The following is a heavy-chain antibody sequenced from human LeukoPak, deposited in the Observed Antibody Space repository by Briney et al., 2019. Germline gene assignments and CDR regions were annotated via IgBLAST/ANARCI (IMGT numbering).Heavy chain of an antibody. CDR2: INAGNGNT. Sequence: GASVKVSCKASGYTFTSYAMHWVRQAPGQRLEWMGWINAGNGNTKYSQKFQGRVTITRDTSASTAYMELSSLRSEDTAVYYCARGGRLERGDFDYWGQGTLVTVSS. V-gene: IGHV1-3*01. CDR1: GYTFTSYA. J-gene: IGHJ4*02. D-gene: IGHD1-1*01. CDR3: ARGGRLERGDFDY.